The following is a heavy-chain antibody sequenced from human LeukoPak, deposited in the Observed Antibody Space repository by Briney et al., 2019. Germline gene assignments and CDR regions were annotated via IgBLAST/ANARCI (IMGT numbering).Heavy chain of an antibody. Sequence: GGSLRLSCTASGYTFSNYWMTWVRQAPGKGLEWVANIKPDGSEKNYLDPVKGRITISRDNAKNSLYLHLNSLRVEDGAVYYCVGDKPPPSYLGSPSLYGMDVWGRGTTVTVSS. V-gene: IGHV3-7*01. D-gene: IGHD3-10*02. CDR2: IKPDGSEK. J-gene: IGHJ6*02. CDR3: VGDKPPPSYLGSPSLYGMDV. CDR1: GYTFSNYW.